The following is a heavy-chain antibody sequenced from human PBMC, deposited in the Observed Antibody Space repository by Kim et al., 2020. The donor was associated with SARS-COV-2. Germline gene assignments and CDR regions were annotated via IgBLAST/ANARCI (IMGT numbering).Heavy chain of an antibody. Sequence: NPSLKSRVTISVDTSKNQFSLKLSSVTAADTAVYYCARGGYSYGYNWFDPWGQGTLVTVSS. CDR3: ARGGYSYGYNWFDP. J-gene: IGHJ5*02. D-gene: IGHD5-18*01. V-gene: IGHV4-39*01.